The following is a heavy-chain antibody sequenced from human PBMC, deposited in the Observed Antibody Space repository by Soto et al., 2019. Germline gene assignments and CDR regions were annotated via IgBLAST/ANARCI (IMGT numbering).Heavy chain of an antibody. CDR2: IYWDDDK. Sequence: SGPTLVNPTQTLTLTCTFSGFSLTTNGVGVGWIRQSPGEALEWLALIYWDDDKRYSPSLKSRLTITKDTSKNQVVLTMTNMDSVDTATYYCAYCGYYSSSWFPDYWGQGPLVTVSS. V-gene: IGHV2-5*02. J-gene: IGHJ4*02. D-gene: IGHD6-13*01. CDR3: AYCGYYSSSWFPDY. CDR1: GFSLTTNGVG.